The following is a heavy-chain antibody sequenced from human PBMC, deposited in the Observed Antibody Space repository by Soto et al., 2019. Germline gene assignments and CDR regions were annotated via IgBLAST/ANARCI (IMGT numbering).Heavy chain of an antibody. J-gene: IGHJ5*02. CDR3: AKKVEGSAPFGP. CDR1: GGSTNHYY. Sequence: SETLSLTCTVCGGSTNHYYWTWIRQPPGKGLEWMGYIYYSRTTTNYNPSLKSRVTLSVDTSKNQFSLKLSSVSTEDTAGYYCAKKVEGSAPFGPWGQGTLVTVSS. CDR2: IYYSRTTT. D-gene: IGHD1-26*01. V-gene: IGHV4-59*08.